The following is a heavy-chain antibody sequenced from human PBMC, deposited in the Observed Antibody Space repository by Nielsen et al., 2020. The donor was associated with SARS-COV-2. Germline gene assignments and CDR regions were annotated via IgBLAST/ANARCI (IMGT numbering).Heavy chain of an antibody. CDR3: TTDRVGATPTEDY. D-gene: IGHD1-26*01. CDR2: IWYDGSNK. J-gene: IGHJ4*02. Sequence: GESLKISCAASGFTFSSYGMHWVRQAPGKGLEWVAVIWYDGSNKYYADSVKGRFTISRDNSKNTLYLQMNSLRAEGTAVYYCTTDRVGATPTEDYWGQGTLVTVSS. CDR1: GFTFSSYG. V-gene: IGHV3-33*01.